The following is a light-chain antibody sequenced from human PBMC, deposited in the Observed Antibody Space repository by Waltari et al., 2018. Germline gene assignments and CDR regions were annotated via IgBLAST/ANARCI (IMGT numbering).Light chain of an antibody. CDR2: KDT. J-gene: IGLJ3*02. CDR3: LSVADNILV. Sequence: YELTQPSSVSVSPGQPASTICSGDELAKTCFRWFQQKPGQAPVLIIYKDTERPSGIPARFSGSTSGTTVTLTITGAQVEDEADYYCLSVADNILVFGGGTKLTVL. V-gene: IGLV3-27*01. CDR1: ELAKTC.